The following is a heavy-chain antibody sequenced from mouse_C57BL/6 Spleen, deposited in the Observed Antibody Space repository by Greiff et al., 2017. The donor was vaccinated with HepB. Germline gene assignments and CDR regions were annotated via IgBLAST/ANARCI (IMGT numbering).Heavy chain of an antibody. V-gene: IGHV1-9*01. J-gene: IGHJ2*01. CDR1: GYTFTGYW. D-gene: IGHD2-3*01. CDR2: ILPGSGST. Sequence: VQLQQSGAELMKPGASVKLSCKATGYTFTGYWIEWVKQRPGHGLEWIGEILPGSGSTNYNEKFKGKATFTADSSSNTTYMQLSSLTTEDSAIYCCARRKWLLLEFPFDYWGQGTTVTVSS. CDR3: ARRKWLLLEFPFDY.